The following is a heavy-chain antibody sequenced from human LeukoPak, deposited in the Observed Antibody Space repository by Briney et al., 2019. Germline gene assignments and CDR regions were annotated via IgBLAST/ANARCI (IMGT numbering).Heavy chain of an antibody. CDR1: GDSVSSNSAA. D-gene: IGHD1-7*01. CDR3: ARGYMGTTDY. J-gene: IGHJ4*02. Sequence: SQTLSLTCAISGDSVSSNSAAWNWIRQSPSRGLEWLGRTYYRSKWNKNYAASVRSRTTINPDTSKNQLSLQLNSVTPEDTAVYYCARGYMGTTDYWGQGTLVIVSS. V-gene: IGHV6-1*01. CDR2: TYYRSKWNK.